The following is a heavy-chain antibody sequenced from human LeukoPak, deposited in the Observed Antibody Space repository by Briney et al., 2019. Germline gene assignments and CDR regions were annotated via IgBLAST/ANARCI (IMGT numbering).Heavy chain of an antibody. CDR3: TASVKTSIVGASAY. CDR2: IRSKANSYAT. J-gene: IGHJ4*02. Sequence: SEGSLRLSCAASGFTFSGSAMHWVRQASGKGLEWVGRIRSKANSYATAYAASVKGRFTISRDDSKNTPYLQMNSLKTEDTAVYYCTASVKTSIVGASAYWGQGTLVTVSS. V-gene: IGHV3-73*01. CDR1: GFTFSGSA. D-gene: IGHD1-26*01.